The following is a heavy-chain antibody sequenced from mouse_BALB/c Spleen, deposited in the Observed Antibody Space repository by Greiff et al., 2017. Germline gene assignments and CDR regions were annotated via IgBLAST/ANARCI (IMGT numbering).Heavy chain of an antibody. CDR2: ISNGGGST. CDR1: GFTFSSYT. J-gene: IGHJ1*01. V-gene: IGHV5-12-2*01. CDR3: ARLSDGYYARYFDV. D-gene: IGHD2-3*01. Sequence: EVQVVESGGGLVQPGGSLKLSCAASGFTFSSYTMSWVRQTPEKRLEWVAYISNGGGSTYYPDTVKGRFTISRDNAKNTLYLQMSSLKSEDTAMYYCARLSDGYYARYFDVWGAGTTVTVSS.